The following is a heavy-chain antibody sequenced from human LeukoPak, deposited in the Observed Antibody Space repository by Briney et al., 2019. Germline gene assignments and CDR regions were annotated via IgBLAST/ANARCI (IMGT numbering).Heavy chain of an antibody. J-gene: IGHJ5*02. CDR2: INHSGST. CDR1: GGSFSGYY. CDR3: ARGVTSSSWYGDWFDP. Sequence: SETLSLTCAVYGGSFSGYYWSWIRQPPGKGLEWIGEINHSGSTNYNPSLKSRVTISVDTSKNQFSLKLSSVTAADTAVYYCARGVTSSSWYGDWFDPWGQGTLVTVSS. V-gene: IGHV4-34*01. D-gene: IGHD6-13*01.